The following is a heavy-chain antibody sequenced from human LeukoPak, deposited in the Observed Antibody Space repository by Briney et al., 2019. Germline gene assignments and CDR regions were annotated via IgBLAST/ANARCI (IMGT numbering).Heavy chain of an antibody. CDR1: GFTFSSYS. V-gene: IGHV3-21*01. CDR2: ISSSSSYI. D-gene: IGHD5/OR15-5a*01. CDR3: ARGLPDAFDI. Sequence: GGSLRLSCAASGFTFSSYSMNWVRQAPGKGLEWVSSISSSSSYIYYADSVKGRFTISRGNAKNSLYLQMNSLRAEDTAVYYCARGLPDAFDIWGQGTMVTVSS. J-gene: IGHJ3*02.